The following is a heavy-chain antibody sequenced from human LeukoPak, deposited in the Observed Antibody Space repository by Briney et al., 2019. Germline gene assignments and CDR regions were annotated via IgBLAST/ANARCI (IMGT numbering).Heavy chain of an antibody. D-gene: IGHD4-17*01. V-gene: IGHV3-21*01. J-gene: IGHJ4*02. CDR2: ISSSSSYI. CDR3: ARDRNYGDYGTPRYFDY. Sequence: PGGSPRLSCAVSGFTFTTYTMNWVRRAPGKGLEWVSFISSSSSYIYYADSVKGRFTISRDNAKNSLYLQMNSLRAEDTAVYYCARDRNYGDYGTPRYFDYWGPGTLVTVSS. CDR1: GFTFTTYT.